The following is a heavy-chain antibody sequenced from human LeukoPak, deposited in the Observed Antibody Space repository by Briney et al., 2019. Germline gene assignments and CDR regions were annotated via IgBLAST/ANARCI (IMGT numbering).Heavy chain of an antibody. J-gene: IGHJ4*02. D-gene: IGHD6-13*01. V-gene: IGHV6-1*01. CDR3: ARAEYSSSWYSDYFDY. CDR2: TYYRSKWYN. CDR1: GDSVSSNSAA. Sequence: SQTLSLTCAISGDSVSSNSAAWNWIRQSPSRGLEWLGRTYYRSKWYNDYAVSVKSRITINPDTSKNQFSLRLNSVTPEDTAVYYCARAEYSSSWYSDYFDYWGQGTLVTVSS.